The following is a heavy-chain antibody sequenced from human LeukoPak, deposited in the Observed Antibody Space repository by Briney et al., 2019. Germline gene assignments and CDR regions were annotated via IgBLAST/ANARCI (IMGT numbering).Heavy chain of an antibody. D-gene: IGHD3-3*01. CDR2: ISTTSSNI. CDR1: GFTFTTYN. CDR3: SRDGGFWSAYPLDY. Sequence: GGSLRLSCAASGFTFTTYNMNWVRQAPGKGLEWVSYISTTSSNIYYADSVEGRFTISRDNAENLLYLQMDSLRDEDTAVYYCSRDGGFWSAYPLDYWGQGTLVTVSA. J-gene: IGHJ4*02. V-gene: IGHV3-48*02.